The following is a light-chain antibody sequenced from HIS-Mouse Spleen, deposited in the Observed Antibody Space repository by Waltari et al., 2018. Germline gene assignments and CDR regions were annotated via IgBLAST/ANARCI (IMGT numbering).Light chain of an antibody. Sequence: SYELTQPPSVSVSPGQTARITCSGEAFPNKYAYWYQQKSGHAPVLVIYEDSKRPSVIPERFSGSSSGTMATLTISGAQVEDEADYYCYSTDSSGNHRVFGGGTKLTVL. V-gene: IGLV3-10*01. CDR2: EDS. CDR3: YSTDSSGNHRV. CDR1: AFPNKY. J-gene: IGLJ2*01.